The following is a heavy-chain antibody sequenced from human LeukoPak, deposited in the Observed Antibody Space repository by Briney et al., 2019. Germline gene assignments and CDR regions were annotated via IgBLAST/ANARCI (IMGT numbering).Heavy chain of an antibody. Sequence: GASVKVSCKASGYTFTSYGISWVRQAPGQGLEWMGWISAYNGNTNYAQKLQGRVTMTTDTSTSTAYMELRSLRSDDTAVYYCASTALWFGDNTHGYWGQGTLVTVSS. V-gene: IGHV1-18*01. CDR1: GYTFTSYG. CDR3: ASTALWFGDNTHGY. CDR2: ISAYNGNT. J-gene: IGHJ4*02. D-gene: IGHD3-10*01.